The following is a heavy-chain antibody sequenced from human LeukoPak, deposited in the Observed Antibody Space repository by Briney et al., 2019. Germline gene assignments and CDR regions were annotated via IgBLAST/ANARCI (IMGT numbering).Heavy chain of an antibody. V-gene: IGHV1-46*01. CDR2: ISPSTGGT. Sequence: VASVKVSCKASAYAFSSYGITWVRQAPGQGLEWMGIISPSTGGTTYAQKFQGSVTMTRDTPTSTVYMELSSLRSEDTALYYCARGYSSNWRDFFDSWGQGTLVTVSS. CDR1: AYAFSSYG. CDR3: ARGYSSNWRDFFDS. J-gene: IGHJ4*02. D-gene: IGHD6-13*01.